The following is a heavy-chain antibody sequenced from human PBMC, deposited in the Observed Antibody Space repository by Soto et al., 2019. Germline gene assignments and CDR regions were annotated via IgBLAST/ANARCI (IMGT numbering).Heavy chain of an antibody. J-gene: IGHJ6*02. CDR2: INHSGST. CDR1: GGSFSGYY. D-gene: IGHD5-18*01. Sequence: SETLSLTFAVYGGSFSGYYWSWIRQPPGKWLECIGEINHSGSTNYNPALKSPVTLSVDTSKNQFSLNLGAVTARYTARYYCGRGRSIDVQGWLQTYYYYGMVVWGQGTTVTVSS. CDR3: GRGRSIDVQGWLQTYYYYGMVV. V-gene: IGHV4-34*01.